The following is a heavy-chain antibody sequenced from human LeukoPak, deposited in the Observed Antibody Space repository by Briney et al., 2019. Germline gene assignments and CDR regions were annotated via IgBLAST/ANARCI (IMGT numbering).Heavy chain of an antibody. CDR1: GFTFSNYA. D-gene: IGHD1-1*01. CDR2: ISGRGSDR. J-gene: IGHJ5*01. Sequence: GGSLRLSCAASGFTFSNYALTWVRQTPGKGLEWVSTISGRGSDRFYADAVKGRFTISRDNSKNTMYLQMNSLRIEETAFYYCAKGVDNTGRLRWFDSWGQGTPVTVSS. V-gene: IGHV3-23*01. CDR3: AKGVDNTGRLRWFDS.